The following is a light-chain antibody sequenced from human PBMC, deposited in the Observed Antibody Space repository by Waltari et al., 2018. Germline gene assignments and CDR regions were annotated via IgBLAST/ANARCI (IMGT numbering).Light chain of an antibody. CDR2: KDN. V-gene: IGLV3-27*01. CDR1: ALAKKY. J-gene: IGLJ3*02. CDR3: YSAADNNQWV. Sequence: SYELTQPPSVSVSPGQTARITCSGDALAKKYGRWFQQKPGQAPVLVIYKDNERPSGIPDRFSGSSSGSTVTLTISGAQVEDEADYYCYSAADNNQWVFGGGTKLTVL.